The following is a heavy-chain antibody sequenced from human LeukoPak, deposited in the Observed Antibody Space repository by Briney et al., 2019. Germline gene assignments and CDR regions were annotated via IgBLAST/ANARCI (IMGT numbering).Heavy chain of an antibody. D-gene: IGHD2-2*01. V-gene: IGHV3-15*01. CDR1: GFTFSNAW. Sequence: GGSLRLSCAASGFTFSNAWMSWVRQAPGKGLEWVGRIKSKTDGGTTDYAAPVKGRFTISRDDSKNSLYLQMNSLKTEDTAIYYCARGASSRNTSYFYGMDVWGQGTTVTVSS. J-gene: IGHJ6*02. CDR3: ARGASSRNTSYFYGMDV. CDR2: IKSKTDGGTT.